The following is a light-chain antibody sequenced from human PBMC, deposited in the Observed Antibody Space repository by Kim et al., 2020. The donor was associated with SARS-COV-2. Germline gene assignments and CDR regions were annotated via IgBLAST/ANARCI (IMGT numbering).Light chain of an antibody. Sequence: PGKTARITCGGTNIVGKNVRLYQQKPGQAPVLVKFYTSDRPSGLPARISASNSGNTATLTISGVEAGDEADYYCQVWDTSTDHVVFGGGTQLTVL. CDR3: QVWDTSTDHVV. J-gene: IGLJ2*01. V-gene: IGLV3-21*04. CDR2: YTS. CDR1: NIVGKN.